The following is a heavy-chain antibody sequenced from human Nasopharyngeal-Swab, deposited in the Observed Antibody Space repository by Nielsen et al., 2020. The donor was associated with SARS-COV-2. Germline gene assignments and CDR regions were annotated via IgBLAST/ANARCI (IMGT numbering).Heavy chain of an antibody. V-gene: IGHV3-15*01. CDR2: IKSSTDGGTT. Sequence: WIRQPPGKGLEWVGLIKSSTDGGTTDYIAPVKGRFNISRDDSKNTLYLQMTSLKTEDTAVYYCAADDVGSFSWGQGTLVTVSS. J-gene: IGHJ5*02. CDR3: AADDVGSFS. D-gene: IGHD1-1*01.